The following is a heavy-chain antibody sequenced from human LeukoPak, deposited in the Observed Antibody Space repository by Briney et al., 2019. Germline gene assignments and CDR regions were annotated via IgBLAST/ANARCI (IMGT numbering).Heavy chain of an antibody. V-gene: IGHV1-18*01. D-gene: IGHD6-19*01. Sequence: ASVKVSCKASGYTFTSYGISWVRQAPGQGLEWMGWISAYNGNTNYAQKLQGRVTMTTDTSTSTAYMELRSLRSDDTAVYYCARAVAGIAVADPLEYWGQGTLVTVSS. J-gene: IGHJ4*02. CDR2: ISAYNGNT. CDR1: GYTFTSYG. CDR3: ARAVAGIAVADPLEY.